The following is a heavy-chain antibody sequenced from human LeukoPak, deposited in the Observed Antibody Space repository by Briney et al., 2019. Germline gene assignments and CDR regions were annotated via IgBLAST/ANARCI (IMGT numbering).Heavy chain of an antibody. Sequence: GGSLRLSCAASGFTFSSYAMSWVRQAPEKGLEWVSTISGSGGSTYYTDSVRGRFTISRDNSKNTLYLQMNSLRAEDTAVYYCARCQNQWGLRFYYYYYYMDVWGKGTTVTISS. D-gene: IGHD5-12*01. CDR2: ISGSGGST. CDR3: ARCQNQWGLRFYYYYYYMDV. J-gene: IGHJ6*03. CDR1: GFTFSSYA. V-gene: IGHV3-23*01.